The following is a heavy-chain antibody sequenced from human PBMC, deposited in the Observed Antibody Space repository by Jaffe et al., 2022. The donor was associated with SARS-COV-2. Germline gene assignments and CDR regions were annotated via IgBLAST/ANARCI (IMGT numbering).Heavy chain of an antibody. Sequence: EVQLVESGGGLVQPGRSLRLSCAASGFTFDDYAMHWVRQAPGKGLEWVSGISWNSGSIGYADSVKGRFTISRDNAKNSLYLQMNSLRAEDTALYYCAKSPYYDFGGYGMDVWGQGTTVTVSS. CDR1: GFTFDDYA. V-gene: IGHV3-9*01. J-gene: IGHJ6*02. CDR3: AKSPYYDFGGYGMDV. CDR2: ISWNSGSI. D-gene: IGHD3-3*01.